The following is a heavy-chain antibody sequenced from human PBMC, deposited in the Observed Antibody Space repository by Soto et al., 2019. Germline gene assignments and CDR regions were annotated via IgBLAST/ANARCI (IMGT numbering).Heavy chain of an antibody. V-gene: IGHV3-74*01. D-gene: IGHD3-9*01. J-gene: IGHJ4*01. CDR2: VNPDGTIT. Sequence: GGSMRLSCSASGYTFSHYWMHWVRQAPGKGLVWVSRVNPDGTITTYADSVKGRFTISRDNAKNTLYLQMNSLGVEDTALYYCSYDTCGAKDFWCHGTPVTVSS. CDR3: SYDTCGAKDF. CDR1: GYTFSHYW.